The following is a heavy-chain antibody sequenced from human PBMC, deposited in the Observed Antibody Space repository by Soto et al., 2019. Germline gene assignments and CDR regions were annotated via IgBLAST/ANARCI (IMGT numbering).Heavy chain of an antibody. Sequence: QITLKEAGPPLVKPTQPLTLTCSFSGFSLITSGVGVGWIRQPPGKALEWLALIYWDDDTGYSTSLRNRLTITKDTSRNQVVLTMTNMDPADTATYYCAHTMAPRIFDSWGQGTLVTVSS. CDR1: GFSLITSGVG. CDR2: IYWDDDT. CDR3: AHTMAPRIFDS. V-gene: IGHV2-5*02. J-gene: IGHJ4*02.